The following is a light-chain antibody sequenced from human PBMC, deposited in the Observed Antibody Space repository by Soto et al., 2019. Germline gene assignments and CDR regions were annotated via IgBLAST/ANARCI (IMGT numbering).Light chain of an antibody. CDR2: DVS. Sequence: QSALTQPASVSGSPGQSITISCTGTSSDVGGYNYVSWYQQHPGKAPKLMIYDVSSRPSGVSNRFSGSKSGNTASLTISGLQAEDEADYYCSSYTSSSTSYVFGPWTKLTVL. V-gene: IGLV2-14*01. CDR1: SSDVGGYNY. J-gene: IGLJ1*01. CDR3: SSYTSSSTSYV.